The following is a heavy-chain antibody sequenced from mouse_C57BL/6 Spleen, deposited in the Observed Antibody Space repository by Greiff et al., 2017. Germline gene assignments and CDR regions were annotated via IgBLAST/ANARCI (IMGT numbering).Heavy chain of an antibody. V-gene: IGHV1-9*01. CDR1: GYTFTGYW. CDR2: ILPGSGST. J-gene: IGHJ3*01. Sequence: VQLQESGAELMKPGASVKLSCKATGYTFTGYWIEWVKQRPGHGLEWIGEILPGSGSTNYNEKFKGKATFTADTSSNTAYMQLSSLTTEDSAIYYCARGGIFTTVVARGFAYWGQGTLVTVSA. CDR3: ARGGIFTTVVARGFAY. D-gene: IGHD1-1*01.